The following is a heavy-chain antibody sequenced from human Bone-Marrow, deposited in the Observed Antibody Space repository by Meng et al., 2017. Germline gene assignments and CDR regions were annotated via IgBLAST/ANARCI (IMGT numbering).Heavy chain of an antibody. Sequence: GGSLRLSCAASGFTFSSYSMNWVRQAPGKGLEWVSSISSSSSYIYYADSVKGRFTISRDNAKNSLYLQMNSLRAEDTAVYYCARHYDDYLFKVNNAFDIWGQGTMVTVSS. CDR3: ARHYDDYLFKVNNAFDI. D-gene: IGHD4-17*01. V-gene: IGHV3-21*04. CDR1: GFTFSSYS. J-gene: IGHJ3*02. CDR2: ISSSSSYI.